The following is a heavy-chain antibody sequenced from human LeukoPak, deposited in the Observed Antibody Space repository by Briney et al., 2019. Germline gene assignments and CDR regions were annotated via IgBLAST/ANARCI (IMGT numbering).Heavy chain of an antibody. V-gene: IGHV6-1*01. J-gene: IGHJ4*02. D-gene: IGHD3-3*01. CDR3: ARETSFRYYDFWSGWDY. Sequence: SQTLSLTCALSGDSVSSNSAAWNWIRQSPSRGLEWLGRTYYRSKWHNDYAVSVKSRITINPDTSKNQFSVQLNSVTPEDTAVYYCARETSFRYYDFWSGWDYWGQGILVTVSS. CDR2: TYYRSKWHN. CDR1: GDSVSSNSAA.